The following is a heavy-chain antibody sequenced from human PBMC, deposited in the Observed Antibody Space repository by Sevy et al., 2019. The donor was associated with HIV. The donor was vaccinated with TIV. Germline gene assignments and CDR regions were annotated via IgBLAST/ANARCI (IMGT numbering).Heavy chain of an antibody. Sequence: ASVKVSCKASGYTFTSYAMNWVRQAPGQGLEWMGWINTNTGNPTYAHGFTGWFVFSLDTSVSTAYLQISSLKAEDTAVYYCARKHYDFWSGYYPHYYYYYGMDVWGQGTTVTVSS. CDR1: GYTFTSYA. V-gene: IGHV7-4-1*02. J-gene: IGHJ6*02. CDR2: INTNTGNP. D-gene: IGHD3-3*01. CDR3: ARKHYDFWSGYYPHYYYYYGMDV.